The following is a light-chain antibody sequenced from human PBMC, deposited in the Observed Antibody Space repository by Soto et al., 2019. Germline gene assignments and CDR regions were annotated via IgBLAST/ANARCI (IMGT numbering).Light chain of an antibody. CDR1: QSVSSN. J-gene: IGKJ3*01. V-gene: IGKV3-15*01. CDR3: QQYNNWPPFT. CDR2: GAS. Sequence: EIVMTQSPATLSVSPGERATLSCRASQSVSSNLAWYQQKPGQAPRLLIYGASTRATGIPARFSGSESGTEFTLTISSLQSEDFAVYYCQQYNNWPPFTFGSGTKVDIK.